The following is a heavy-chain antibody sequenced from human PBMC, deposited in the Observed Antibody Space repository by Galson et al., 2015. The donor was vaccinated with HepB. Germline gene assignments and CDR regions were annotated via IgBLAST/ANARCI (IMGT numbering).Heavy chain of an antibody. V-gene: IGHV3-11*06. CDR2: ISSSSSYI. Sequence: SLRLSCAASGFTFSDYYMSWIRQAPGKGLEWVSSISSSSSYIYYADSVKGRFTISRDNAKNSLYLQMNSLRAEDTAVYYCARAHGYCSSTSCQLYYFDYWGQGTLVTVSS. J-gene: IGHJ4*02. CDR3: ARAHGYCSSTSCQLYYFDY. D-gene: IGHD2-2*01. CDR1: GFTFSDYY.